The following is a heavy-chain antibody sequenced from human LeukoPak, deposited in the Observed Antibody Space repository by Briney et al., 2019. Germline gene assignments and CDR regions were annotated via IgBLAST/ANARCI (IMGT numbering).Heavy chain of an antibody. CDR3: ATAGRYCSSTSCPSDAFDI. Sequence: GASVKVSCKVSGYTLTELSMHWVRQAPGKGLEWMGGFDPEDGETIYAQKFQGRVTMTEDTSTDTAYMELSSLRSEDTAVYYCATAGRYCSSTSCPSDAFDIWGQGTMVTVSS. CDR2: FDPEDGET. V-gene: IGHV1-24*01. D-gene: IGHD2-2*01. J-gene: IGHJ3*02. CDR1: GYTLTELS.